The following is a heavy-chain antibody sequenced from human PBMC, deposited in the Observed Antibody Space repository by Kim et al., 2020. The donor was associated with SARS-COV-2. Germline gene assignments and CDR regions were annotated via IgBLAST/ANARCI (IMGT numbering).Heavy chain of an antibody. Sequence: SQTLSLTCAISGDSVSTNSAAWNWVRQSPSGGLECLGRTYYRSKWYNDYAVSVKSRITINPDTSKNQFSLKLNSVTPEDTAVYYCARGIAATAYWGHGTLVTVSP. CDR2: TYYRSKWYN. CDR3: ARGIAATAY. D-gene: IGHD2-15*01. CDR1: GDSVSTNSAA. V-gene: IGHV6-1*01. J-gene: IGHJ4*01.